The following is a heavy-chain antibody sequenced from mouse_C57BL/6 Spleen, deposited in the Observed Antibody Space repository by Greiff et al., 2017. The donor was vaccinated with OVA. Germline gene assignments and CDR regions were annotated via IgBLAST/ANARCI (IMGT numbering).Heavy chain of an antibody. V-gene: IGHV1-82*01. CDR2: IYPGDGDT. CDR1: GYAFSSSW. J-gene: IGHJ3*01. CDR3: ARKDFAY. Sequence: VKLMESGPELVKPGASVTLSCKASGYAFSSSWMNWVKQRPGKGLEWIGRIYPGDGDTNYNGKFKGKATLTADKSSSTAYMQLSSLTSEDSAVYCCARKDFAYWGQGTLVTVSA.